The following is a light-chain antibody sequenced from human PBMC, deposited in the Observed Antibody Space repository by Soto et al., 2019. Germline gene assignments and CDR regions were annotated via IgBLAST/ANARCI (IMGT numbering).Light chain of an antibody. V-gene: IGKV3-15*01. CDR1: QSIGTN. J-gene: IGKJ1*01. CDR2: GAS. Sequence: EILMTQSPATLSVSPGDSATLSCRASQSIGTNLAWYQQKPGQAPRLLIYGASTAVSGVPARFRGSGSGTDFTLTIYSLMSEDFAVSYCQRWIRWTFGQGTRLAVK. CDR3: QRWIRWT.